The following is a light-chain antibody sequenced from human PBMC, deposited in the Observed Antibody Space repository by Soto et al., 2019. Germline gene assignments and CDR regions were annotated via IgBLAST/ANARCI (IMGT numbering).Light chain of an antibody. CDR1: SSNLGSNS. V-gene: IGLV1-44*01. J-gene: IGLJ3*02. Sequence: QSVLTQPPAASGTPGQRVTISCSGSSSNLGSNSVNWYQQVPGTAPKLLISSDNQRPSGVPDRFSGSQSGTSASLAISGLQSEDEADYHCGACDDSLNGWVFGGGTKLTVL. CDR2: SDN. CDR3: GACDDSLNGWV.